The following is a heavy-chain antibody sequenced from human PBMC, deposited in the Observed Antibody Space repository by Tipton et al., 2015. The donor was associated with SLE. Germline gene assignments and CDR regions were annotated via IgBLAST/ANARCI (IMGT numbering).Heavy chain of an antibody. CDR2: IHYSGTT. D-gene: IGHD6-19*01. CDR3: ARDRAGVPNWSFDL. V-gene: IGHV4-39*07. Sequence: TLSLTCTVSGGSVSRNYYYWAWIRQSPGKGLEWIGSIHYSGTTYYNPSLKSRVTILLDTSKTQFSLKLTSVSAADTAVYYCARDRAGVPNWSFDLWGRGTLVAVSS. CDR1: GGSVSRNYYY. J-gene: IGHJ2*01.